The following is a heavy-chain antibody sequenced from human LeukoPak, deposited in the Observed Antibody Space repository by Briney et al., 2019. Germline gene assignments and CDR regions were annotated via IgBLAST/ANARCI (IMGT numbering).Heavy chain of an antibody. D-gene: IGHD1-7*01. CDR2: INGDGTTT. CDR1: GFTFRNYW. V-gene: IGHV3-74*01. J-gene: IGHJ3*02. CDR3: AKEWETGTPDDAFDT. Sequence: PGGSLRLSCAASGFTFRNYWMHWVRQAPGKGRVWVSRINGDGTTTNYADSMKGRFTISRDNAKNTLYLQMNSLRAEDTAVYYCAKEWETGTPDDAFDTWGQGTMVTVSS.